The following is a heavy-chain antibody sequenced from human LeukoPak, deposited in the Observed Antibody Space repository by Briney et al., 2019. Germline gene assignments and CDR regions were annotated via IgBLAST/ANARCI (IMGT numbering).Heavy chain of an antibody. CDR3: AKDKNWNVCDY. CDR2: INQDGSVK. CDR1: GFTFSSYA. Sequence: GGSLRLSCAASGFTFSSYAMSWVRQAPGKGLEWVAHINQDGSVKNYVDSVKGRFTISRDNANNFLYLQMNSLRAEDTAVYYCAKDKNWNVCDYWGRGTLVTVSS. J-gene: IGHJ4*02. V-gene: IGHV3-7*01. D-gene: IGHD1-1*01.